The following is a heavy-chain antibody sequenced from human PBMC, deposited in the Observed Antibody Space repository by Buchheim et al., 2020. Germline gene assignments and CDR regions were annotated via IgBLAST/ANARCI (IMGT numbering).Heavy chain of an antibody. J-gene: IGHJ6*02. CDR1: GGSFSGYY. Sequence: QVQLQQWGAGLLKPSETLSLTCAVYGGSFSGYYWSWIRQPPGKGLEWIGEINHSGSTNYNPSLKSRVPLSVDTSKNQFSLKLSSVTAADTAVYYCARDAAAAGSVYYGMDVWGQGTT. V-gene: IGHV4-34*01. CDR2: INHSGST. CDR3: ARDAAAAGSVYYGMDV. D-gene: IGHD6-13*01.